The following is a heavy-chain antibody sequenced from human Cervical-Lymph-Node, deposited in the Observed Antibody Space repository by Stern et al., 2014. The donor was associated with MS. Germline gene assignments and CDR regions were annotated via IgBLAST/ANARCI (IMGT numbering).Heavy chain of an antibody. CDR2: INPSVATR. CDR1: GYTFTNYY. CDR3: ARVRQRAGGITAGEVTPSHYYYYGMDV. J-gene: IGHJ6*02. V-gene: IGHV1-46*03. D-gene: IGHD3-10*01. Sequence: QVQLVQSGAELKKPGASVKLSCKASGYTFTNYYIHWVRQAPGQGLEWMGVINPSVATREYAQTVQGRVTITRDTSTNTVFMELRRLTSEDTAVYYCARVRQRAGGITAGEVTPSHYYYYGMDVWGQGTPVSVAS.